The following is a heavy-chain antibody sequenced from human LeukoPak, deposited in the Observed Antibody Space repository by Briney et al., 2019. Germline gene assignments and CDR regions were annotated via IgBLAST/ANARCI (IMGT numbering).Heavy chain of an antibody. CDR3: ARVDGDLYYFDY. CDR1: GGSISSSSYY. V-gene: IGHV4-61*02. D-gene: IGHD4-17*01. Sequence: PSETLSLTCTVSGGSISSSSYYWSWIRQPAGKGLEWIGRIYTSGSTNYNPSLKSRVTMSVDTSKNQFSLKLSSVTAADTAVYYCARVDGDLYYFDYWGQGTLVTVSS. CDR2: IYTSGST. J-gene: IGHJ4*02.